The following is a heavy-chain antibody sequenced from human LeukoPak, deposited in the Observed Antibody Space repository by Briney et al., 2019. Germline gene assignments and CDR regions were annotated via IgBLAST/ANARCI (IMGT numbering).Heavy chain of an antibody. CDR1: GFTFISYG. Sequence: GGSLRLSCAASGFTFISYGMHWVRQAPGKGLEWVAVIWYDGSNKYYADSVKGRFTISRDNSKNTLYLQMNSLRAEDTAVYYCARDSAGYYYDSSTLGCWGQGTLVTVSS. V-gene: IGHV3-33*01. CDR3: ARDSAGYYYDSSTLGC. CDR2: IWYDGSNK. D-gene: IGHD3-22*01. J-gene: IGHJ4*02.